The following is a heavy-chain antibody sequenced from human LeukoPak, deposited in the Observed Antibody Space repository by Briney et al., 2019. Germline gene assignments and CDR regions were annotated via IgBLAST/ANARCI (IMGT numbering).Heavy chain of an antibody. CDR3: ASDFSGVYGY. CDR2: IAHDASNT. Sequence: GGSLRLSCAASGFSFSSYAMHWVRQAPGKGLEWVTVIAHDASNTTYADSVKGRFTISRDNAKSSLFLQMNSLRAEDTAVYYCASDFSGVYGYWGQGTLVTVSS. J-gene: IGHJ4*02. CDR1: GFSFSSYA. V-gene: IGHV3-30*04. D-gene: IGHD6-25*01.